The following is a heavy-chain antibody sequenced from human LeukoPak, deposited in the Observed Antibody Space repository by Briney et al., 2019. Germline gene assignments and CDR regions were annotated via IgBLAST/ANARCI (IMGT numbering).Heavy chain of an antibody. J-gene: IGHJ4*02. Sequence: GGSLRLSCAASGLTFNSYAMHWVRQAPGKGLEWVAVISYDGSNKYYADSVKGRFTISRDNSKNTLYLQMNSLRADDTAVYYCAKDFSSGWPYCFDYWGQGTLVTVSS. CDR1: GLTFNSYA. V-gene: IGHV3-30*04. D-gene: IGHD6-19*01. CDR3: AKDFSSGWPYCFDY. CDR2: ISYDGSNK.